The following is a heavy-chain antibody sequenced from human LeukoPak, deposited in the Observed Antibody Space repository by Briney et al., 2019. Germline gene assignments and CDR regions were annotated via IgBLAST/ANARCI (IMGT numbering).Heavy chain of an antibody. J-gene: IGHJ3*02. D-gene: IGHD6-13*01. Sequence: SETLSLTCTVSGASISFYYWSWIRQPPGKGLEWIGYIYYSGSTKYNPSPKSRDTMSIDTSKNQYSLNLNSVTAADTAVYYCALDSSGWSDDSFDIWGHGTMVTVSS. V-gene: IGHV4-59*01. CDR1: GASISFYY. CDR2: IYYSGST. CDR3: ALDSSGWSDDSFDI.